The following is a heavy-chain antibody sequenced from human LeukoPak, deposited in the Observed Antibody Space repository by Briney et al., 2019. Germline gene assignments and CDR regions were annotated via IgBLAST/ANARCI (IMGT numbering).Heavy chain of an antibody. V-gene: IGHV3-23*01. CDR3: ARVPLGEFKGFDP. CDR1: GFTFSDYA. Sequence: PGGSLRLSCAASGFTFSDYAMSWVRQAPGKGLEWVSSISVSGGSTYYADSVKGRFTISRDNAKNTLYLQMNSLRAEDTAVYYCARVPLGEFKGFDPWGQGTLVTVSS. D-gene: IGHD3-10*01. CDR2: ISVSGGST. J-gene: IGHJ5*02.